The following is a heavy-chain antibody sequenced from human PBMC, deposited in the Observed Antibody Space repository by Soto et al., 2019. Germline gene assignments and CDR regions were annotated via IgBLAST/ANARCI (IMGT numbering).Heavy chain of an antibody. Sequence: GGSLRLSCSASGFTFSSYAMHWVRQAPGKGLEYVSAISSNGGSTYYADSVKGRFTISRDNSKNTLYLQMSSLRAEDTAVYYCVNHGYNHRDPFDYWGQGTLVTVSS. D-gene: IGHD6-25*01. CDR2: ISSNGGST. V-gene: IGHV3-64D*08. CDR1: GFTFSSYA. CDR3: VNHGYNHRDPFDY. J-gene: IGHJ4*02.